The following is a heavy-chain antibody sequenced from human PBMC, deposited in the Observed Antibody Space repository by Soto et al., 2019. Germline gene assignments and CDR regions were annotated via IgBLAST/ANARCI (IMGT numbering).Heavy chain of an antibody. J-gene: IGHJ4*02. CDR2: INHSGST. Sequence: SETLSLTCAVYGGSFSGYYWSWIRQPPGKGLEWIGEINHSGSTNYNPSLKSRVTISVDTSKNQFSLKLSSVTAADTAVYYCARLRSWGHSIWGQGTLVTVSS. CDR3: ARLRSWGHSI. D-gene: IGHD6-13*01. V-gene: IGHV4-34*01. CDR1: GGSFSGYY.